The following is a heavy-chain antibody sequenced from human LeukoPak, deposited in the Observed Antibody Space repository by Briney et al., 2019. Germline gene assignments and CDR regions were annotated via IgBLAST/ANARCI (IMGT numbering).Heavy chain of an antibody. J-gene: IGHJ4*02. V-gene: IGHV1-69*05. CDR2: IIPIFGTA. CDR3: ARALGQWLATKYFDY. D-gene: IGHD6-19*01. CDR1: GGTFSSYA. Sequence: SVKVSCKASGGTFSSYAISWVRQAPGQGLEWMGGIIPIFGTANYAQKFQGRVTITTDESTSTAYMELSSLRSEDTAVYYCARALGQWLATKYFDYWGQGTLVTVSS.